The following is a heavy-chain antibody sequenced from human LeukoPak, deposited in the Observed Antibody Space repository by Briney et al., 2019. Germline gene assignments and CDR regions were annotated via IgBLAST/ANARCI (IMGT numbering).Heavy chain of an antibody. D-gene: IGHD5-24*01. Sequence: GASVTVSCKVSGYTFTSYYMHWVRQAPGQGLEWVGIINPSGSSKSYEQKFQGRVTMTRDKSTSTIYMELSSLRSEDTAVYYCARRGACRDGYNSNAFDIWGQGTMVTVSS. CDR3: ARRGACRDGYNSNAFDI. V-gene: IGHV1-46*01. CDR1: GYTFTSYY. J-gene: IGHJ3*02. CDR2: INPSGSSK.